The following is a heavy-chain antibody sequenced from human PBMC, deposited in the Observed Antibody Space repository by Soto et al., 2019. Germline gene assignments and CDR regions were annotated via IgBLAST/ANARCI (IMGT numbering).Heavy chain of an antibody. CDR3: ARSSSSYYNFDY. Sequence: GGSLRLSCAASGFTFSSYAVSWVRQAPGKGLEWVSAISGSAGITYYADSVKGRFTISRDNSKNTLYLQLNSLRAEDAAVYFCARSSSSYYNFDYWGPGTLVTVSS. V-gene: IGHV3-23*01. CDR2: ISGSAGIT. CDR1: GFTFSSYA. J-gene: IGHJ4*02. D-gene: IGHD1-26*01.